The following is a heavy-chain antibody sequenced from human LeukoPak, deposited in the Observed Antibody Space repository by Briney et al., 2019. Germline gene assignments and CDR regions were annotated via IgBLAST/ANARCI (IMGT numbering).Heavy chain of an antibody. CDR3: AREPCGGDCFHDAFDI. Sequence: PSETLSLTCTVSGGSISSGSYYWSWIRQPPGKGLEWIGYIYYSGCTNYNPSLKSRVTISVDMSKNQFSLKLSSVAAADTAVYYCAREPCGGDCFHDAFDIWGQGTMVTVSS. D-gene: IGHD2-21*01. CDR1: GGSISSGSYY. CDR2: IYYSGCT. J-gene: IGHJ3*02. V-gene: IGHV4-61*01.